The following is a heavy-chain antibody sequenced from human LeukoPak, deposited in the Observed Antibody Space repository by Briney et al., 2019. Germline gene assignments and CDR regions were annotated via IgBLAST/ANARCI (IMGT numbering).Heavy chain of an antibody. D-gene: IGHD1-26*01. CDR2: IYTSGST. CDR1: GGSISIYY. V-gene: IGHV4-4*07. CDR3: ARDRRELAGGFDY. Sequence: SETLSLTCTVSGGSISIYYWSWIRQPAGKGLEWIGRIYTSGSTNYNPSLKRRVTMSVDTSKNQFSLKLSSVPAADTAVYYCARDRRELAGGFDYWGQGTLVTVSS. J-gene: IGHJ4*02.